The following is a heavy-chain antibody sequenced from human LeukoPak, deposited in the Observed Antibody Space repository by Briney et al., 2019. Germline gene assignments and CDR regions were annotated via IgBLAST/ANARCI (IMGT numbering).Heavy chain of an antibody. CDR1: GFTFSRHG. V-gene: IGHV3-48*04. CDR2: ISDNSYRI. J-gene: IGHJ4*02. Sequence: PGGSPRLSCAGSGFTFSRHGMNWVRQAPGKGLEWVSYISDNSYRILYADSVKGRFTISRDNSKNSVYLQMNSLRVEDTATYFCARSQYDSSSPDYWGQGTLVTVSS. CDR3: ARSQYDSSSPDY. D-gene: IGHD3-22*01.